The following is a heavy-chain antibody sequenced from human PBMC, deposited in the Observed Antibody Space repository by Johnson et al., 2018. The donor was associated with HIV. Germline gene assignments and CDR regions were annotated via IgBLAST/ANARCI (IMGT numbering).Heavy chain of an antibody. D-gene: IGHD3-16*01. V-gene: IGHV3-30*02. Sequence: QVQLVESGGGLVQPGGSLRLSCAASGFTFSSYGMHWVRQAPGKGLEWVAFIRYDGSNKYYADSVKGRFTISRDNSKNPLYLQINTLRADDTAVYYCARGSRYTHDNDDVYLLQAFDIWGQGTMVTVSS. CDR2: IRYDGSNK. CDR1: GFTFSSYG. CDR3: ARGSRYTHDNDDVYLLQAFDI. J-gene: IGHJ3*02.